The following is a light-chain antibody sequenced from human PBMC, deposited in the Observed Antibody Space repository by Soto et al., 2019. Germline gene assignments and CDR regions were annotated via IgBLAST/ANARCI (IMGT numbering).Light chain of an antibody. CDR1: QSVGSN. J-gene: IGKJ4*01. Sequence: EVVLTQSPATLSVSPGAGATLSCGASQSVGSNLAWYQQKPGQTPRVLIYGASTRAIGIPARFSGSGFGTEFTPTISSLQSEDFVVYYCQEYSNWPLLSFGGGTKVDIK. CDR3: QEYSNWPLLS. V-gene: IGKV3-15*01. CDR2: GAS.